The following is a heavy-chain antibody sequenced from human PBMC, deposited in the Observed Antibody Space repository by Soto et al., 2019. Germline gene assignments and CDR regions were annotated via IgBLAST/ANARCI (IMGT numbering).Heavy chain of an antibody. V-gene: IGHV1-69*02. CDR2: IIPILGKP. J-gene: IGHJ4*02. Sequence: QVQLVQSGAEVKKPGSSVKVSCKTSGGTFSSYTVNWVRQAPGQGPEWMGRIIPILGKPNYAQKFQGRVTITADTSTSTAYMEVTSLRSEDTAVYYCATDVDLHYEFWGQGTLFTVS. CDR1: GGTFSSYT. CDR3: ATDVDLHYEF. D-gene: IGHD3-16*01.